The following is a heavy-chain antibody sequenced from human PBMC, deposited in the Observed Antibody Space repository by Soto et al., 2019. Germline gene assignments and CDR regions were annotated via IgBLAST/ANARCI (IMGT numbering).Heavy chain of an antibody. D-gene: IGHD1-20*01. CDR1: GYSFTSYW. CDR2: FYSGDSDT. J-gene: IGHJ4*02. CDR3: ARRSPGVAITGGFYYFDY. V-gene: IGHV5-51*01. Sequence: GESLKISCKGSGYSFTSYWIGWVRQMSGEGLEWMGIFYSGDSDTRYSPSFQGQVTISADKSTSTAYLQWSSLKASDNAMYYCARRSPGVAITGGFYYFDYWGQGTLVTVSS.